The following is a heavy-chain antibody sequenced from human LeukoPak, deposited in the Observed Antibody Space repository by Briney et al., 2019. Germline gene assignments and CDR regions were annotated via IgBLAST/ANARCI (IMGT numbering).Heavy chain of an antibody. D-gene: IGHD6-13*01. CDR3: ARGAAAAGTDY. Sequence: SETLSLTCTVSGDSISSYYWSWIRQPAGKGLEWIGRIYTSGSTNYNPSLKSRVTISVDKSKNQFSLKLSSVTAADTAVYYCARGAAAAGTDYWGQGTLVTVSS. CDR1: GDSISSYY. J-gene: IGHJ4*02. V-gene: IGHV4-4*07. CDR2: IYTSGST.